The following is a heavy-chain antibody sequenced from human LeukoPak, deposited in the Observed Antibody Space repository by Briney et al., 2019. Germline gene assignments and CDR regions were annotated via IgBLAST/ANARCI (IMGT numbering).Heavy chain of an antibody. CDR3: ARGTSTDTAMVTYYYYYMDV. CDR1: GGSLSGYY. J-gene: IGHJ6*03. Sequence: SETLSLTCAVYGGSLSGYYWSWMRQPPGKGLEWIGEINHSGSTNYNPSLKSRVTISVDTSKNQFSLKLSSVTAADTAVYYCARGTSTDTAMVTYYYYYMDVWGKGTTVTVSS. V-gene: IGHV4-34*01. CDR2: INHSGST. D-gene: IGHD5-18*01.